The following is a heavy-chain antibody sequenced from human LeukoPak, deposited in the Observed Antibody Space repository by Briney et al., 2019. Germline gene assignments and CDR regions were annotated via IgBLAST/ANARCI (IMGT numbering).Heavy chain of an antibody. Sequence: PGGSLRLSCAVSGFTFDDYAMHWVRQVPGKALEWVSGISWNSETIGYADSVKGRFTISRDNAKNSLYLQMNSLRAEDTALYYCATNGGGDSGYGNFDYWGQGTLVTVSS. CDR1: GFTFDDYA. D-gene: IGHD5-12*01. CDR3: ATNGGGDSGYGNFDY. J-gene: IGHJ4*02. V-gene: IGHV3-9*01. CDR2: ISWNSETI.